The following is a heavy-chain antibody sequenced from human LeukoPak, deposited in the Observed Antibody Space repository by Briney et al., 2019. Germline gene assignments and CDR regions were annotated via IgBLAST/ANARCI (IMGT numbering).Heavy chain of an antibody. J-gene: IGHJ6*03. Sequence: GASVKVSCKASGYTFTSYGISWVRQAPGQGLEWMGWISAYNGNTNYAQKLQGRVTMTRDMSTSTVYMELSSLRSEDTAVYYCARGNYYYYMDVWGKGTTVTVSS. CDR1: GYTFTSYG. CDR3: ARGNYYYYMDV. V-gene: IGHV1-18*01. CDR2: ISAYNGNT.